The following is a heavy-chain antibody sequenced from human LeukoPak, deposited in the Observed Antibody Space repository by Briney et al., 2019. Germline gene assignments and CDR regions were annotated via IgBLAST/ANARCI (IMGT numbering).Heavy chain of an antibody. CDR2: ISDGGKTK. CDR3: AELGITMIGGV. CDR1: GFTFSSSE. V-gene: IGHV3-48*03. J-gene: IGHJ6*04. D-gene: IGHD3-10*02. Sequence: GGSLRLSCAASGFTFSSSEMNWVRQAPGKGLEWVSYISDGGKTKYYADSVKGRFTISRDNAKNSLYPQMNSLRAEDTAVYYCAELGITMIGGVWGKGTTVTISS.